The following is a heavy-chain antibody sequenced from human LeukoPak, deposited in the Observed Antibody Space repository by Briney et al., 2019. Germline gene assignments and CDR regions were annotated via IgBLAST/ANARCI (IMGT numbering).Heavy chain of an antibody. Sequence: SETLSLTCTVSGGSISSSSYYWGWLRQPPGKGLEWIGSIYHSGSTYYNPSLKSRVTISVDTSKNQFSLKLSSVTAADTAVYYCANNRVGAYYDFWSGAFDYWGQGTLVTVSS. CDR2: IYHSGST. D-gene: IGHD3-3*01. V-gene: IGHV4-39*07. CDR3: ANNRVGAYYDFWSGAFDY. CDR1: GGSISSSSYY. J-gene: IGHJ4*02.